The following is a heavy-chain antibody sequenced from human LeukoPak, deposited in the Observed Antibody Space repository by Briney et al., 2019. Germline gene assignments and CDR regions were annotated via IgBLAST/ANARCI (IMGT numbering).Heavy chain of an antibody. D-gene: IGHD6-19*01. CDR2: LYSGGNT. CDR1: GFTVSSNF. V-gene: IGHV3-53*01. CDR3: ARGITSSGWLDY. Sequence: GGSLRLSCAASGFTVSSNFMSWVRQAPGKGLEWISVLYSGGNTYYADSVKGRFTISRDNSENTLFLQMNSLRAEDTAVYYCARGITSSGWLDYWGQEPWSPSPQ. J-gene: IGHJ4*01.